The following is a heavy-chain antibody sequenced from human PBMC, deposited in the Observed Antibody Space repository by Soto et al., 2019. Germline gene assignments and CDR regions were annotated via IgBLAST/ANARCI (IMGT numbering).Heavy chain of an antibody. CDR1: GGSISSGGYY. D-gene: IGHD3-16*02. CDR3: ARDYRGSRGYYYYGMDV. Sequence: KPSETLSLTCTVSGGSISSGGYYWSWIRQHPGKGLEWIGYIYYSGSTYYNPSLKSRVTISVDTSKNQFSLKLSSVTAADTAVYYCARDYRGSRGYYYYGMDVWGQGTTVTVSS. J-gene: IGHJ6*02. V-gene: IGHV4-31*03. CDR2: IYYSGST.